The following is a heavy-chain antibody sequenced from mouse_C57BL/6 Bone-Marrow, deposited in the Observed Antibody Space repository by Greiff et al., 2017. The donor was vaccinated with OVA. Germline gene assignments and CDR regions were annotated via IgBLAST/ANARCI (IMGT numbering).Heavy chain of an antibody. Sequence: EVKLQESGPELVKPGASVKISCKASGYTFTDYYMNWVKQSHGKSLEWIGDINTNNGGTSYNQKFKGKATLTVDKSSSTAYMELRSLTSEDSAVYYCAREERPRYFDVWGTGTTVTVSS. CDR3: AREERPRYFDV. D-gene: IGHD1-2*01. CDR1: GYTFTDYY. CDR2: INTNNGGT. J-gene: IGHJ1*03. V-gene: IGHV1-26*01.